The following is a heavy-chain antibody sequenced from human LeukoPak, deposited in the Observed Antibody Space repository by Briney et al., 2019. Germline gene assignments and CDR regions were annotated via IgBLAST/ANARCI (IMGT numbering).Heavy chain of an antibody. CDR3: ARSSGHNL. J-gene: IGHJ4*02. CDR1: GFTFSSYS. V-gene: IGHV3-48*01. CDR2: ISSSSSTI. D-gene: IGHD3-22*01. Sequence: GGSLRLSCAASGFTFSSYSMNWVRQAPGKGLEWVSYISSSSSTIYYADSVKGRFTISRDNAEKSLYLQMNSLRVEDTAVYFCARSSGHNLWGRGTLVTVSS.